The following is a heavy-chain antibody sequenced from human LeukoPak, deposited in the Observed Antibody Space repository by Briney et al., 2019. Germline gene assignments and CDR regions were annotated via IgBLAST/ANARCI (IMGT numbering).Heavy chain of an antibody. CDR3: ARDAPAGAGSLGY. V-gene: IGHV1-69*06. CDR2: IIPIFGTA. D-gene: IGHD3-10*01. Sequence: SVKVSCKASGGTFSSYAISWVRQAPGQGLEWMGGIIPIFGTANYAQKSQGRVTITADKSTSTAYMELSSLRSEDTAVYYCARDAPAGAGSLGYWGQGTLVTVSS. CDR1: GGTFSSYA. J-gene: IGHJ4*02.